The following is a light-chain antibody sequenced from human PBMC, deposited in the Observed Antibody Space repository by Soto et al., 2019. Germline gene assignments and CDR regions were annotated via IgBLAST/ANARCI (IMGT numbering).Light chain of an antibody. CDR1: QSISSW. CDR2: DVS. V-gene: IGKV1-5*01. Sequence: DIPMTQSPSTLSSSVGDRVPITCRASQSISSWLAWYQQKPGKAPKVMIYDVSSLESGVPSRFSGSGSGTEFTLTISSLQPDDFATYYCQHYNSYSTTFGQGTKVDIK. CDR3: QHYNSYSTT. J-gene: IGKJ1*01.